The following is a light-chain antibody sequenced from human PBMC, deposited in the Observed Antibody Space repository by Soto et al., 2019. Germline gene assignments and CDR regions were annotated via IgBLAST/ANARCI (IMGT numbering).Light chain of an antibody. V-gene: IGKV1-5*03. CDR1: QYVSSS. Sequence: DIQMTQSPSTLSAFVGERVTITCRASQYVSSSLAWYQQKPGKAPKLMIYKTSILESGVPSRFSGSASGTEFTLSISSLQPDDFATYGCQQYNTYPWTFGQGTKVEIK. CDR3: QQYNTYPWT. J-gene: IGKJ1*01. CDR2: KTS.